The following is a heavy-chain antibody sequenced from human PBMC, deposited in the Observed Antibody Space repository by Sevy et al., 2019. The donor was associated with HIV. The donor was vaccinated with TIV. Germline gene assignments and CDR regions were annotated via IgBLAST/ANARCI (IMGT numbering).Heavy chain of an antibody. Sequence: SETLSLTCAVSGYSINSGYYWGWIRQPPGKGLEWIGSLYHDGRTSFKSSLKSRVTISVDTSKNQFSLKLTSVTAADTAVYYCARGGYYDTSGYYSHYFDYWGQGTLVTVSS. CDR1: GYSINSGYY. D-gene: IGHD3-22*01. V-gene: IGHV4-38-2*01. CDR3: ARGGYYDTSGYYSHYFDY. CDR2: LYHDGRT. J-gene: IGHJ4*02.